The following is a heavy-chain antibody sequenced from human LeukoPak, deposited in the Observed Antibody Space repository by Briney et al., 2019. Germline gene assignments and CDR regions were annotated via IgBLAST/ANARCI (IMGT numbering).Heavy chain of an antibody. D-gene: IGHD3-10*01. Sequence: SGTLSLTCAVSGGSISSSSYYWGWIRQPPGKGLEWIGSIYYSGSTSYNPSLKSRVTISVDTSKNQFSLKLSSVTAADTAVYYCASSPRNYVSGSYSKLDRWFDPWGQGTLVTVSS. CDR2: IYYSGST. V-gene: IGHV4-39*01. CDR1: GGSISSSSYY. CDR3: ASSPRNYVSGSYSKLDRWFDP. J-gene: IGHJ5*02.